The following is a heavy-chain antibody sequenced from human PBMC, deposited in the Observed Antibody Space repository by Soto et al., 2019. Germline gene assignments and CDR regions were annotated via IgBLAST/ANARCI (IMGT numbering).Heavy chain of an antibody. CDR2: IDPSDSYS. CDR1: GDSFISYR. D-gene: IGHD6-6*01. V-gene: IGHV5-10-1*01. Sequence: PGESLKISCKGSGDSFISYRISWVRQMPGKGLEWMGRIDPSDSYSNYSPSFQGHVTLSADKSISTAYLQWSSLKASDTAIYYCARDGSSFYGMDVWGQGTTVTVSS. CDR3: ARDGSSFYGMDV. J-gene: IGHJ6*02.